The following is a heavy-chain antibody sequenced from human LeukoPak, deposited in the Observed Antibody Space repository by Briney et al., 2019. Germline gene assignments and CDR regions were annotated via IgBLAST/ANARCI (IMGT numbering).Heavy chain of an antibody. CDR1: GFTFDDYT. J-gene: IGHJ5*02. CDR2: ISSGGMWI. Sequence: PGGSLRLSCAASGFTFDDYTMHWVRQAPGKGLEWVSSISSGGMWIYYADSLKGRFTISRDNAKNSLYLQMKSLRVEDTAVYYCARDAGGRTQREGWFDPWGQGTLVTVSS. V-gene: IGHV3-21*01. D-gene: IGHD1-26*01. CDR3: ARDAGGRTQREGWFDP.